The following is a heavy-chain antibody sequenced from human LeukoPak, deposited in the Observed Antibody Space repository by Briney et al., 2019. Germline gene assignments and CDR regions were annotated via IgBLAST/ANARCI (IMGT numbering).Heavy chain of an antibody. CDR1: GSSYSSYA. Sequence: SVKVSCKASGSSYSSYAISWVRQAPGQGLEWMGRIIPLIDITNYAQKFQGRVTITADKSTSTAYTELSSLRSEDTAVYYCARVPGPHYRDSNIIDYWGQGTLVTVSS. V-gene: IGHV1-69*04. J-gene: IGHJ4*02. CDR3: ARVPGPHYRDSNIIDY. D-gene: IGHD4-17*01. CDR2: IIPLIDIT.